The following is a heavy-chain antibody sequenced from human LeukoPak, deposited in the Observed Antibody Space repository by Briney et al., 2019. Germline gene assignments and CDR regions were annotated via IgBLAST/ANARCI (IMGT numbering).Heavy chain of an antibody. J-gene: IGHJ4*02. V-gene: IGHV1-69*13. D-gene: IGHD3-9*01. CDR1: GGTFSSYA. CDR2: IILIFGTA. Sequence: ESSVSVSCKASGGTFSSYAISWVRQAPGQGLEWMGGIILIFGTANYAQKFQGRVTITADESTSTAYMELSSLRSEDTAVYYCARDSHYDILTGYYMGYYFDYWGQGTLVTISS. CDR3: ARDSHYDILTGYYMGYYFDY.